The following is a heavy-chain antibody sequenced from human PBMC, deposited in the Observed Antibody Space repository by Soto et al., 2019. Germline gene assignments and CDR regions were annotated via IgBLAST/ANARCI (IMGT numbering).Heavy chain of an antibody. V-gene: IGHV4-59*01. J-gene: IGHJ6*02. CDR1: GGYLSSYY. D-gene: IGHD2-2*01. CDR2: IYYSGST. Sequence: PSETMSLTYTVSGGYLSSYYWSWLRQPPGKGLEWIGYIYYSGSTNYNPSLKSRVTISVDTSKNQFSLKLSSVTAADTAVYYCARVPPAYHLPYYYYYGMDFWGQGTTVTVS. CDR3: ARVPPAYHLPYYYYYGMDF.